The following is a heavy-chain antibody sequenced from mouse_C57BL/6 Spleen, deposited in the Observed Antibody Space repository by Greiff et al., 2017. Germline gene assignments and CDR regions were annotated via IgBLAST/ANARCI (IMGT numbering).Heavy chain of an antibody. Sequence: QVHVKQSGAELVRPGTSVKVSCKASGYAFTNYLIEWVKQRPGQGLEWIGVINPGSGGTNYNEKFKGKATLTADKSSSTAYMQLSSLTSEDSAVYFCASYYSNYEWYFDVWGTGTTVTVSS. D-gene: IGHD2-5*01. CDR2: INPGSGGT. V-gene: IGHV1-54*01. CDR1: GYAFTNYL. CDR3: ASYYSNYEWYFDV. J-gene: IGHJ1*03.